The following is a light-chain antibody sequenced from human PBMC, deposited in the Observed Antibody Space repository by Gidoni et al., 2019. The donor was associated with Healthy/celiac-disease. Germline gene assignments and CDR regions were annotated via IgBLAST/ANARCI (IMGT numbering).Light chain of an antibody. CDR1: QSISSW. CDR3: QQYNSYPIT. CDR2: KAS. J-gene: IGKJ3*01. Sequence: IQMTQSPSTLSASVGDRVTITCRASQSISSWLAWYQQKPGKAPKLLIYKASSLESGVPSRFSGSGSGTEFTLTISSLQPDDCATYYCQQYNSYPITFGPGTKVDIK. V-gene: IGKV1-5*03.